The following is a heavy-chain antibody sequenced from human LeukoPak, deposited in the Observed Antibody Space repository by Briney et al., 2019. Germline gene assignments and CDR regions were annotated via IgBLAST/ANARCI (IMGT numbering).Heavy chain of an antibody. D-gene: IGHD6-19*01. CDR2: IYTSGST. CDR3: RAAVAGDYFDL. CDR1: GGSISSGSYY. V-gene: IGHV4-61*02. J-gene: IGHJ2*01. Sequence: SQTLSLTCTVSGGSISSGSYYWSWIRQPAGKGLEWIGRIYTSGSTNYNPSLKSRVTISVDTSKNQFPLKLSSVTAADTAVYYCRAAVAGDYFDLWGRGTLVTVSS.